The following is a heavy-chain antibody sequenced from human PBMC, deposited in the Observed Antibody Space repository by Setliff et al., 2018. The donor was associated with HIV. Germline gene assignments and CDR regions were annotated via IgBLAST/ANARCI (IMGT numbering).Heavy chain of an antibody. CDR1: GYTFSNYD. CDR2: MNPNSGNT. CDR3: VRDTDIWRYFPL. Sequence: GASVKVSCKASGYTFSNYDINWVRQATGQGLEWVGWMNPNSGNTGYAQKFQGRVTMTTDTSASTAYMELRSLRSDDTAVYFCVRDTDIWRYFPLWGQGTLVTVSS. J-gene: IGHJ1*01. V-gene: IGHV1-8*01. D-gene: IGHD1-1*01.